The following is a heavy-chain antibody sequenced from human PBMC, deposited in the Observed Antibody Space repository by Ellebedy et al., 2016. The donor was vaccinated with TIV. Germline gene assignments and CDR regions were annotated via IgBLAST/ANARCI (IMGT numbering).Heavy chain of an antibody. Sequence: SETLSLTXPVSGGSISSYYWRWIRQPPGKGLEWIGYFYYSGSTNYNPSLKSRVTISVDTSKNQFSLKLSSVTAADTSVYYCARRGNQYYDILTGYYRGGNWFDPWGQGTLVTVSS. CDR3: ARRGNQYYDILTGYYRGGNWFDP. CDR2: FYYSGST. D-gene: IGHD3-9*01. CDR1: GGSISSYY. J-gene: IGHJ5*02. V-gene: IGHV4-59*08.